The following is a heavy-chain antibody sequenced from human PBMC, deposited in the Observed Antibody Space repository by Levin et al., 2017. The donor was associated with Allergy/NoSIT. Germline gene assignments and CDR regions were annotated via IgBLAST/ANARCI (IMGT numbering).Heavy chain of an antibody. J-gene: IGHJ6*02. CDR1: GFSIGDNC. CDR3: ARPHSRAYSYTMDV. CDR2: FCTGGII. Sequence: GGSLRLSCAVSGFSIGDNCMSWVRQAPGKGLEWVSIFCTGGIIYYADSVRGRFTPSRDNSENTLYLQMNSLRAEDTAIYFCARPHSRAYSYTMDVWGQGTAVTVSS. V-gene: IGHV3-53*01. D-gene: IGHD2-21*01.